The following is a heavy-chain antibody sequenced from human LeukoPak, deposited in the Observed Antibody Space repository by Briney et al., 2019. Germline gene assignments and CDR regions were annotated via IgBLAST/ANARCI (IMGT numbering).Heavy chain of an antibody. CDR2: ISSSSYI. V-gene: IGHV3-21*01. J-gene: IGHJ4*02. Sequence: PGGSLRLSCAASGFTSSSYSMNWVRQAPGKGLEWVSSISSSSYIYYADSVKGRFTISRDNAKNSLYLQMNSLRAEDTAVYYCAKSRYYDILTGYLHWGQGTLVTVSS. D-gene: IGHD3-9*01. CDR3: AKSRYYDILTGYLH. CDR1: GFTSSSYS.